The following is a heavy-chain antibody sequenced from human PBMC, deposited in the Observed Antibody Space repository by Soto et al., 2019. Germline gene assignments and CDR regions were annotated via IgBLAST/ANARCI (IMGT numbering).Heavy chain of an antibody. CDR2: VSYDGSDK. V-gene: IGHV3-30*18. Sequence: QVQLVESGGGVVQPGRSLRLSCAASGFTFSNYGMHWVRQAPGKGLEWVAAVSYDGSDKNYVDSVKGRFTISRDNSKNPLYLQMNSLRAEDTAVYYCANRDGKRFDNWGQGTLVTVSS. D-gene: IGHD2-15*01. J-gene: IGHJ4*02. CDR3: ANRDGKRFDN. CDR1: GFTFSNYG.